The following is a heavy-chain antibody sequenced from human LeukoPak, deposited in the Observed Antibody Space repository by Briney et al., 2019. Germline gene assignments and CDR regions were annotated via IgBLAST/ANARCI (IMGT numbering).Heavy chain of an antibody. J-gene: IGHJ4*02. V-gene: IGHV4-39*07. CDR2: IYYSGST. D-gene: IGHD1-26*01. CDR3: ARPEVGAGYYFDY. CDR1: GGSISSSSYY. Sequence: ASETLSLTCTVSGGSISSSSYYWGWIRQPPGKGLEWIGSIYYSGSTYYNPSLKSRVTISVDTSKNQFSLKLSSVTAADTAVYYCARPEVGAGYYFDYWGQGTLVTVSS.